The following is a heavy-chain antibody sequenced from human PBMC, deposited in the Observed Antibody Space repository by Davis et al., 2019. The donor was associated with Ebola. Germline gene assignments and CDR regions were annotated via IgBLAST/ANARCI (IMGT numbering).Heavy chain of an antibody. CDR1: GYSFTSYW. J-gene: IGHJ4*02. D-gene: IGHD6-13*01. V-gene: IGHV5-51*01. CDR3: ARLRVYSSSWSFYY. CDR2: IYPGDSDT. Sequence: GESLKISCQCSGYSFTSYWIGWVRQMPGKGLEWMGIIYPGDSDTRYSPSFQGQVTISPDKSISTAYLQWSSLKASDTAMYYCARLRVYSSSWSFYYWGQGTLVTVSS.